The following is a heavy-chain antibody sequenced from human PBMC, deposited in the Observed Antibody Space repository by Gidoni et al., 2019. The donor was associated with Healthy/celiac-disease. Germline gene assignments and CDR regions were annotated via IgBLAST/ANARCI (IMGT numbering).Heavy chain of an antibody. V-gene: IGHV3-33*01. CDR1: GFTFSSYG. CDR2: IWYDGSNK. Sequence: QVQLVESGGGVVQPGRSLRLSCAASGFTFSSYGMHWVRQAPGKGLEWVAVIWYDGSNKYYADSVKGRFTISRDNSKNTLYLQMNSLRAEDTAVYYCARDKAFKRTVTPIPDYWGQGTLVTVSS. J-gene: IGHJ4*02. D-gene: IGHD2-21*02. CDR3: ARDKAFKRTVTPIPDY.